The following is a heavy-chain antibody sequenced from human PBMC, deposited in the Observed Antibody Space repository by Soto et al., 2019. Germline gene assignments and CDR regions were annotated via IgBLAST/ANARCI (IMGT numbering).Heavy chain of an antibody. J-gene: IGHJ4*02. V-gene: IGHV4-4*07. D-gene: IGHD6-19*01. CDR3: ARGPYSSGWYSVDY. CDR2: IYNSENT. Sequence: PSETLSLTCTVSGGSISGYYWSWIRQPAGKGLEWIGRIYNSENTNYNPSLKSRATMSVDTSKNQFSLKLSSVTAADTAVYYCARGPYSSGWYSVDYWGQGTLVTVSS. CDR1: GGSISGYY.